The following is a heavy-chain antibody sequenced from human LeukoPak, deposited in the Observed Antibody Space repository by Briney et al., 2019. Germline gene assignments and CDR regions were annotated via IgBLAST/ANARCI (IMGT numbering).Heavy chain of an antibody. Sequence: PGGSLRLSCAASGFTFSSYEMNWVRQAPGKGLEWVSYISSSGSTIYYADSVKGRFTISRDNAKNSLYLQMNSLRAEDTAVYYCAREYGGDSSGYYYVSFFDYWGQGTLVTVSS. D-gene: IGHD3-22*01. CDR1: GFTFSSYE. CDR2: ISSSGSTI. J-gene: IGHJ4*02. V-gene: IGHV3-48*03. CDR3: AREYGGDSSGYYYVSFFDY.